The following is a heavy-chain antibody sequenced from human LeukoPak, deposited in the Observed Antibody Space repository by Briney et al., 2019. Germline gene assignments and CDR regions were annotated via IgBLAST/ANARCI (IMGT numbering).Heavy chain of an antibody. V-gene: IGHV3-23*01. J-gene: IGHJ4*02. Sequence: GGSLRLSCAASGFTFSSHGMNWVRQAPGKGLEWVSGISPSGGITYYTDSVKGRFTISRDNAKNSLYLQMNSLRAEDTAVYYCARSMYYDILTGYSLPPQFDYWGQGTLVTVSS. CDR2: ISPSGGIT. CDR1: GFTFSSHG. CDR3: ARSMYYDILTGYSLPPQFDY. D-gene: IGHD3-9*01.